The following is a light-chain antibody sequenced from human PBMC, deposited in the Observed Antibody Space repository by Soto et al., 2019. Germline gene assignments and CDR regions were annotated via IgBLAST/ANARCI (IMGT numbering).Light chain of an antibody. CDR1: QSISSW. CDR3: QQYNSYSWT. J-gene: IGKJ1*01. CDR2: KAS. Sequence: DIQMTQSPSTLSASVGDRVTITCRASQSISSWLAWYQQKPGKAPKLLIYKASSLESGVPSRFSGSGSGTEFTLTISSLQPYDFATYYCQQYNSYSWTFVQGTKVEIK. V-gene: IGKV1-5*03.